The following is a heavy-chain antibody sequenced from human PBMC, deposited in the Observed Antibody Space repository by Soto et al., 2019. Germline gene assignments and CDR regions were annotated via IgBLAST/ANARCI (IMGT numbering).Heavy chain of an antibody. V-gene: IGHV3-23*01. CDR1: VFTFISYA. J-gene: IGHJ4*02. D-gene: IGHD3-22*01. CDR3: AKPESQWLLPYYFDY. CDR2: ISGSGGST. Sequence: PGGSLRLSCAASVFTFISYAMSWVRQAPGKGLEWVSAISGSGGSTYYADSVKGRFTISRDNSKNTLYLQMNSLRAEDTAVYYCAKPESQWLLPYYFDYWGQGTLVTVSS.